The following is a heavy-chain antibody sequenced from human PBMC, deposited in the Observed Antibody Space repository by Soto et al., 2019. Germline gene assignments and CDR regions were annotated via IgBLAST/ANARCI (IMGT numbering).Heavy chain of an antibody. Sequence: EVQLVESGGGLVKPGASLRLSCAASGFIFTNAWMNLVRQTPGKGLEWVGRIKSKADGGTIDYTAPLKGRFIISRDDSENTLYLQMNSLKIDDSGVYYCTTGVGATRNYWGQGTLVTVSS. CDR3: TTGVGATRNY. V-gene: IGHV3-15*07. J-gene: IGHJ4*02. D-gene: IGHD1-26*01. CDR1: GFIFTNAW. CDR2: IKSKADGGTI.